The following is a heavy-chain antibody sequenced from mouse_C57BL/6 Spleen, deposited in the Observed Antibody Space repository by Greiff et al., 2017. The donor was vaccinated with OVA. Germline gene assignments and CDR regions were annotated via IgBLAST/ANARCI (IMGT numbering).Heavy chain of an antibody. J-gene: IGHJ3*01. V-gene: IGHV1-74*01. CDR3: ANGNYSNYGFAY. Sequence: QVQLKQPGAELVKPGASVKVSCKASGYTFTSYWMHWVKQRPGQGLEWIGRIHPSDSDTNYNQKFKGKATLTVDKSSSTAYMQLSSLTSEDSAVYYCANGNYSNYGFAYWGQGTLVTVSA. D-gene: IGHD2-5*01. CDR1: GYTFTSYW. CDR2: IHPSDSDT.